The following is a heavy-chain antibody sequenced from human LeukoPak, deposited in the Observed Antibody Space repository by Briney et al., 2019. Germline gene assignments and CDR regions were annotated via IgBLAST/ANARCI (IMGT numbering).Heavy chain of an antibody. CDR1: GYTFTSYD. J-gene: IGHJ4*02. Sequence: GASVKVSCKASGYTFTSYDINWVRQATGQGLEWMGWMSPNSGNTGYAQRFQGRVTMTRNTSISTAYMELSSLRSEDTAVYYCARGGPGDDYFDYWGQGTLVTVSS. CDR3: ARGGPGDDYFDY. V-gene: IGHV1-8*01. CDR2: MSPNSGNT. D-gene: IGHD3-16*01.